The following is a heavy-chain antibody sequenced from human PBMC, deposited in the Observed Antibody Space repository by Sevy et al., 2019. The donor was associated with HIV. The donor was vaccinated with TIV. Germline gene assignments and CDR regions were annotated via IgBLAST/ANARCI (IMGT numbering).Heavy chain of an antibody. V-gene: IGHV3-30-3*01. J-gene: IGHJ4*02. CDR2: ISYDGSNK. D-gene: IGHD3-10*01. Sequence: GESLKISCAASGFTFSSYAMHWVRQAPGKGLEWVAVISYDGSNKYYADSVKGRFTISRDNSKNTLYLQINSLRAEDTAVYYCARGPDYYGSGSYYQEGLGGFDYWGQGTLVTVSS. CDR1: GFTFSSYA. CDR3: ARGPDYYGSGSYYQEGLGGFDY.